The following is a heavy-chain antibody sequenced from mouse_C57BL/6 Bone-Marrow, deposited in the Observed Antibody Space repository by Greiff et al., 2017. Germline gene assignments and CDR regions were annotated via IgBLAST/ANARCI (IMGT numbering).Heavy chain of an antibody. D-gene: IGHD2-4*01. J-gene: IGHJ3*01. CDR2: INPSSGYT. CDR3: ARRERYDYAWFAY. Sequence: QVQLQQSGAELARPGASVKMSCKASGYTFTSYTMHWVTQRPGQGLEWIGYINPSSGYTKYNQKFKDKATLTADKSSSTAYMQLSSLTSEDSAVYYCARRERYDYAWFAYWGQGTLVTVSA. V-gene: IGHV1-4*01. CDR1: GYTFTSYT.